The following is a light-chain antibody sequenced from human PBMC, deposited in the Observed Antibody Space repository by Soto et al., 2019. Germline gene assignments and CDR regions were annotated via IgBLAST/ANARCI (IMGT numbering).Light chain of an antibody. CDR3: MQALRNPIT. CDR2: LGS. J-gene: IGKJ5*01. Sequence: DIVMTQSPLSLPVTPGEPASISCRSSQSLLHSNGYNYLDWYLQKPGQSPQPLIYLGSNRASGVPARFSGSGSGTDFTLKISRVEAEDVGVYYCMQALRNPITFGQGTRLEIK. V-gene: IGKV2-28*01. CDR1: QSLLHSNGYNY.